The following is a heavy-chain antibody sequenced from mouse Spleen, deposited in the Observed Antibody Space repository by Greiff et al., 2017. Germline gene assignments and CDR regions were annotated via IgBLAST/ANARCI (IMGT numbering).Heavy chain of an antibody. D-gene: IGHD1-1*01. CDR3: ARNYGEDY. Sequence: EVQLQESGPGLVKPSQSLSLTCSVTGYSITSGYYWNWIRQFPGNKLEWMGYISYDGSNNYNPSLKNRISITRDTSKNQFFLKLNSVTTEDTATYYCARNYGEDYWGQGTLVTVSA. CDR1: GYSITSGYY. J-gene: IGHJ3*01. CDR2: ISYDGSN. V-gene: IGHV3-6*01.